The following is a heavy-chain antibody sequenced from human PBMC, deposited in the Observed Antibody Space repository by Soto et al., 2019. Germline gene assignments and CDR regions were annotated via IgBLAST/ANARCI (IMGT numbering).Heavy chain of an antibody. CDR3: ARDRALPHRRKTGAVYYFQY. D-gene: IGHD3-10*01. CDR1: VYSVSSNRAA. V-gene: IGHV6-1*01. CDR2: TYYRSKWYN. Sequence: SQSLSLTCAISVYSVSSNRAAWNWIIQSPSRGLEWLGRTYYRSKWYNDYAVSVKSRITINPDTSKNQFSLQLNSVTPEDTAVYYCARDRALPHRRKTGAVYYFQYWGQATRVTVS. J-gene: IGHJ4*02.